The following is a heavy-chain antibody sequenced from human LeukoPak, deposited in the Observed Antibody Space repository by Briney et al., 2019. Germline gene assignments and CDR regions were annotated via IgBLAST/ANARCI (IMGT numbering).Heavy chain of an antibody. V-gene: IGHV3-30*02. CDR1: RFTFSSYS. CDR2: ILYDGTNK. D-gene: IGHD4-23*01. J-gene: IGHJ4*02. Sequence: PGGSLRLSCAASRFTFSSYSMNWVRQAPGQGLEWVAFILYDGTNKYYADSVKGRFTISRDNSKNTLSLQMNSLRAEDTALYYCTKDLRYYYADNHSEMDEHDYWGQGTLVTVSS. CDR3: TKDLRYYYADNHSEMDEHDY.